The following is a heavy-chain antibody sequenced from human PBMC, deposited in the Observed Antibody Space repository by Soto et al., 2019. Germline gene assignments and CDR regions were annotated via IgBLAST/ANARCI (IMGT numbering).Heavy chain of an antibody. V-gene: IGHV1-69*12. CDR2: IIPIFGTA. D-gene: IGHD1-26*01. CDR3: ATREVGATDYGMDV. CDR1: GGTFSSYA. J-gene: IGHJ6*02. Sequence: QVQLVQSGAEVKKPGSSVKVSCKASGGTFSSYAISWVRQAPGQGLEWMGGIIPIFGTANYAQKFQGRVTXNAXEXKRTAYMELSSLRSEDTAVYYCATREVGATDYGMDVWGQGTTVTVSS.